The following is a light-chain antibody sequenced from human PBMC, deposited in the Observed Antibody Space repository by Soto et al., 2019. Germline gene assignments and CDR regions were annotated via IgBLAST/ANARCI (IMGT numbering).Light chain of an antibody. CDR1: SSTIGSNY. J-gene: IGLJ1*01. V-gene: IGLV1-47*01. CDR2: KNN. CDR3: AAWDARLGGRV. Sequence: QSVLPQPPSASGTPGQRVTISCSGSSSTIGSNYVFWYQQLPGTAPKLLIYKNNQRPSGVPDRFSGSKSGTSASLAISGLRSEDEADYYCAAWDARLGGRVFGTGTKLTVL.